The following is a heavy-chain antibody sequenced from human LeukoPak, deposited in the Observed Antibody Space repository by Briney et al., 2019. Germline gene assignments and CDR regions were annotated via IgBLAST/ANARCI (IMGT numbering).Heavy chain of an antibody. D-gene: IGHD3-10*01. J-gene: IGHJ4*02. CDR2: INHSGST. CDR3: ARGTDYYGSGIRYFDY. Sequence: SETLSLTCAVYGGSFSGYYWSWMRQPPGKGLEWIGEINHSGSTNYNPSLKSRVTISVDASKNQFSLKLSSVTAADTAVYYCARGTDYYGSGIRYFDYWGQGTLVTVSS. CDR1: GGSFSGYY. V-gene: IGHV4-34*01.